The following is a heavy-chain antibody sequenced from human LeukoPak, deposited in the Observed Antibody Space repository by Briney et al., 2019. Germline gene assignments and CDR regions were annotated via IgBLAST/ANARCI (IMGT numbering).Heavy chain of an antibody. D-gene: IGHD3-22*01. CDR3: AKDADRITMIVVPAYYFDY. CDR1: GFTFSRYA. V-gene: IGHV3-23*01. Sequence: GGSLRLSCAASGFTFSRYAMSWVRQAPGKGLEWVSAISGSGGSTYYADSVKGRFTISRDNSKDTLYLQMNSLRAEDTAVYYCAKDADRITMIVVPAYYFDYWGQGTLVTVSS. CDR2: ISGSGGST. J-gene: IGHJ4*02.